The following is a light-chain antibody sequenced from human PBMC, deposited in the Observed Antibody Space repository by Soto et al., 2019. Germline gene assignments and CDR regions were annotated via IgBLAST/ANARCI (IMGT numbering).Light chain of an antibody. J-gene: IGKJ4*01. CDR3: QQYGPSLIT. V-gene: IGKV3-20*01. Sequence: DIVLTQSPGTLSLSPGERATLSCRASQSVSNNYIAWYQQKPGQAPRLLMYGASSRATGTPDRFSGSGSGTDFTLTISRVEPEDFALYYCQQYGPSLITFGGGTKVEIK. CDR2: GAS. CDR1: QSVSNNY.